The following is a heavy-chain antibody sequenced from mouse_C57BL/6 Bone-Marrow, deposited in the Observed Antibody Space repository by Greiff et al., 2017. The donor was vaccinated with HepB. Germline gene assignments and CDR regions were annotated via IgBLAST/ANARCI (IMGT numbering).Heavy chain of an antibody. V-gene: IGHV1-64*01. D-gene: IGHD2-4*01. J-gene: IGHJ2*01. CDR1: GYTFTSYW. CDR3: AMGDYDEEDFDY. Sequence: QVQLKQPGAELVKPGASVKLSCKASGYTFTSYWMHWVKQRPGQGLEWIGMIHPNSGSTNYNEKFKSKATLTVDKSSSTAYMQLSSLTSEDSAVYYCAMGDYDEEDFDYWGQGTTLTVSS. CDR2: IHPNSGST.